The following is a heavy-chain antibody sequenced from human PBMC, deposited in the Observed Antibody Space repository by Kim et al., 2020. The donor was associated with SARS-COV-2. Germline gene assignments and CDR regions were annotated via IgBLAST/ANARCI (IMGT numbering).Heavy chain of an antibody. V-gene: IGHV7-4-1*02. Sequence: ASVKVSCKASGYTFTSYAMNWVRQAPGQGLEWMGWINTNTGNPTYAQGFTGRFVFSLDTSVSTAYLQISSLKAEDTAVYYCARVEADLLAEYFQHWGQGTLVTVSS. J-gene: IGHJ1*01. CDR2: INTNTGNP. CDR3: ARVEADLLAEYFQH. CDR1: GYTFTSYA. D-gene: IGHD2-15*01.